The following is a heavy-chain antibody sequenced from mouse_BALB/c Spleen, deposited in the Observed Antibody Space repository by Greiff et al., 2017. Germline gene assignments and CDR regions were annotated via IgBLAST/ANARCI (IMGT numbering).Heavy chain of an antibody. CDR1: GFSLTSYG. CDR3: ARNSPYYRSFAY. J-gene: IGHJ3*01. Sequence: QVQLQQSGPGLVQPSQSLSITCTVSGFSLTSYGVHWVRQSPGKGLEWLGVIWSGGSTDYNAAFISRLSISKDNSKSQVFFKMNSLQANDTAIYYCARNSPYYRSFAYWGQGTLVTVSA. D-gene: IGHD2-14*01. V-gene: IGHV2-2*02. CDR2: IWSGGST.